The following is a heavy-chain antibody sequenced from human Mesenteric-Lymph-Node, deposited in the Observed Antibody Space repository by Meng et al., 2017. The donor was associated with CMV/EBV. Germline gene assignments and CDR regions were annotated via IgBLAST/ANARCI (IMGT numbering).Heavy chain of an antibody. CDR2: ISSSSSHI. D-gene: IGHD5-18*01. J-gene: IGHJ4*02. Sequence: GGSLRLSCAASGFTFSRHSMNWVRQAPGKGLEWVSSISSSSSHIYYADSVEGRFTISRDNAKNSLYLQINSLRAEDTAVYYCARGDLTVDTAMVYWGQGTLVTVSS. CDR1: GFTFSRHS. CDR3: ARGDLTVDTAMVY. V-gene: IGHV3-21*01.